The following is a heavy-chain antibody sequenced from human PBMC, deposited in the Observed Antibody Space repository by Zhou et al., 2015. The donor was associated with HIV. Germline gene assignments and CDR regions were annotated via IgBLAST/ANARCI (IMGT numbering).Heavy chain of an antibody. D-gene: IGHD6-6*01. CDR3: ARDRGEARPDWRYFDL. Sequence: QVQLVQSGVEVKKPGASVKVSCKASGDTFTSYTISWVRQAPGQGLEWVGGIIPVFGTTKSAQKFQGRVTITADRSTSTAYMDLRSLRFEDTAVYYCARDRGEARPDWRYFDLWGRGTLVSVSS. V-gene: IGHV1-69*06. CDR1: GDTFTSYT. CDR2: IIPVFGTT. J-gene: IGHJ2*01.